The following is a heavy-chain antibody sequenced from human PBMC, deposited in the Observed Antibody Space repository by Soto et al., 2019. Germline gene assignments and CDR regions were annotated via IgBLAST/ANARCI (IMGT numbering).Heavy chain of an antibody. D-gene: IGHD3-16*02. CDR1: GFNFRSYA. CDR2: ISGSGGST. J-gene: IGHJ4*02. CDR3: AKDWAYYDYVWGSYRLDYFDY. Sequence: GGSHRLSSTASGFNFRSYAMSWVRQAPGKGLEWVSAISGSGGSTYYADSVKGRFTISRDNSKNTLYLQMNSLRAEDTAVYYCAKDWAYYDYVWGSYRLDYFDYWGQGTLVTVPQ. V-gene: IGHV3-23*01.